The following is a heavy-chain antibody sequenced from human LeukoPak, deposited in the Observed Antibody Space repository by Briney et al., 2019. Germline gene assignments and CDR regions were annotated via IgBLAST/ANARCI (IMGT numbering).Heavy chain of an antibody. Sequence: GGSLRLSCAASGFSFSSYGMTWVRQAPGKGLEWVSSISGGGGSTNSADSVKGRFTISRDNSKNTLYLQMNSLRAEDTAVYYCAKGTHDYGDYAPLDYWGQGTLVTVSS. J-gene: IGHJ4*02. CDR1: GFSFSSYG. CDR2: ISGGGGST. CDR3: AKGTHDYGDYAPLDY. D-gene: IGHD4-17*01. V-gene: IGHV3-23*01.